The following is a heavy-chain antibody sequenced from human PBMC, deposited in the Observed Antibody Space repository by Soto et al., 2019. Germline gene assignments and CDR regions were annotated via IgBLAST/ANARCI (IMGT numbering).Heavy chain of an antibody. J-gene: IGHJ3*01. V-gene: IGHV4-31*03. CDR1: GASLRSGGYY. CDR3: SSGLGYDRNGRCLAALDV. CDR2: ILPTGTT. Sequence: QVQLQESGPGLAKHSQTLSLTCTVSGASLRSGGYYWTWIRQVPGMALEWIGYILPTGTTFYNPSLRSRVVRSMEKADNQFSLNLRSVTAADTAVAYCSSGLGYDRNGRCLAALDVWGQGTMVTVSS. D-gene: IGHD3-22*01.